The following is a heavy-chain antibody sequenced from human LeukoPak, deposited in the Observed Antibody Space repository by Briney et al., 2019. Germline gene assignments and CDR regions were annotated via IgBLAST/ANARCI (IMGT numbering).Heavy chain of an antibody. CDR1: GGTFSSYA. Sequence: ASMKVSCKASGGTFSSYAISWVRQAPGQGLEWMGGIIPIFGTANYAQKFQGRVTITADKSTSTAFMELSSLRSEDTAVYYCARVVTGSVFDYWGQGTLVTVSS. J-gene: IGHJ4*02. CDR2: IIPIFGTA. D-gene: IGHD1-26*01. CDR3: ARVVTGSVFDY. V-gene: IGHV1-69*06.